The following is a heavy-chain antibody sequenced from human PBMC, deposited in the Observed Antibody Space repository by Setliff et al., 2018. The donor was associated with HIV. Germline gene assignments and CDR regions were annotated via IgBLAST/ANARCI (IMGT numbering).Heavy chain of an antibody. Sequence: ASVKVSCKASGVTFNYSFITWVRQAPGQGLEWMGGVVPTIHEATYAQKFQGRVTITVDESATTVYMEMSGLTPEDTAIYYCARGADASGYFYREYFQHWGQGTLVTVSS. V-gene: IGHV1-69*13. J-gene: IGHJ1*01. CDR3: ARGADASGYFYREYFQH. CDR2: VVPTIHEA. D-gene: IGHD3-22*01. CDR1: GVTFNYSF.